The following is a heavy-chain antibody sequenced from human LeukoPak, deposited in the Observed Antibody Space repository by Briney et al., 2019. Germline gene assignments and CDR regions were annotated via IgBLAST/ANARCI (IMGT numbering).Heavy chain of an antibody. CDR1: GYTFTSYF. J-gene: IGHJ4*02. CDR3: AREESGGYFDY. CDR2: INPSGSNT. V-gene: IGHV1-46*01. Sequence: GASVKVSCKASGYTFTSYFLHWVRQAPGQGLEWMGLINPSGSNTNYAQKFRGRVTMTRDTSATTVYMELSSLRSEDTAVYYCAREESGGYFDYGGQGTLVTVSS. D-gene: IGHD2-8*02.